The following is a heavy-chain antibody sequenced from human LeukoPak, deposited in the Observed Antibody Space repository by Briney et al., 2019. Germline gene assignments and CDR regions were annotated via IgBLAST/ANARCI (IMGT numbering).Heavy chain of an antibody. CDR3: ARERAFGMDV. CDR1: GFTFSSDW. J-gene: IGHJ6*02. V-gene: IGHV3-74*01. Sequence: GGSLRLSCAASGFTFSSDWMHWVRQAPGRGLVWVSRISSDGSSSGYADSVKGRFTISRDNAKNTLFLQMDSLRAEDTAVYYCARERAFGMDVWGQGTTVTVS. CDR2: ISSDGSSS.